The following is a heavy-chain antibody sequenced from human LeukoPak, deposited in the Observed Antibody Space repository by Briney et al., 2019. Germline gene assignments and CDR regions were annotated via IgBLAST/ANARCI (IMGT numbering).Heavy chain of an antibody. V-gene: IGHV4-38-2*02. CDR3: ARGGAVAYYFDY. D-gene: IGHD6-19*01. CDR1: GYSISSGYY. J-gene: IGHJ4*02. Sequence: SETLSLTCTVSGYSISSGYYWGWLRQPPGKGLEWVGSFYHSGSTYYNPSLKSRVTISVDTSKNQFSLKLSSVTAADTAVYYCARGGAVAYYFDYWGQGTLVTVSS. CDR2: FYHSGST.